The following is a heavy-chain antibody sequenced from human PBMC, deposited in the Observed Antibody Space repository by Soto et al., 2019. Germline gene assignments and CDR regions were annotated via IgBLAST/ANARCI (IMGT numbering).Heavy chain of an antibody. Sequence: SETLSLTCTVSGGSISSYYWSWIRQPPGKGLEWIGEIYYSGSTNYNPSLKSRVTISVDKSKNQFSLKLSSVTAADTAVYYCARVGGVVVFNWFDPWGQGTLVTVSS. CDR3: ARVGGVVVFNWFDP. V-gene: IGHV4-59*12. D-gene: IGHD3-22*01. CDR1: GGSISSYY. J-gene: IGHJ5*02. CDR2: IYYSGST.